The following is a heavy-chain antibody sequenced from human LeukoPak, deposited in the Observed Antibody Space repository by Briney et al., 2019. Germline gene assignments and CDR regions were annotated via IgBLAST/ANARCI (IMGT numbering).Heavy chain of an antibody. D-gene: IGHD4-23*01. J-gene: IGHJ4*02. CDR2: ISNSGSYT. V-gene: IGHV3-11*05. CDR3: VRDGGAGPGGHFDY. Sequence: PGGSLRLSCEVSVFSFSDNYMTLIRQAPGKGLEWVSYISNSGSYTNYPDSVKGRFTISRDNTKSSLYMQMNSLRDEDTVVYYCVRDGGAGPGGHFDYWRQGTLVTVSS. CDR1: VFSFSDNY.